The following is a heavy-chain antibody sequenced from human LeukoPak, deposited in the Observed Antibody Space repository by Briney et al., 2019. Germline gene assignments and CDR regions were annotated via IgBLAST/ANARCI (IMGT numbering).Heavy chain of an antibody. V-gene: IGHV3-21*01. J-gene: IGHJ4*02. CDR2: ISSSSSYI. CDR3: ARGGSSDSDY. CDR1: GSTFSSYS. Sequence: GGSLRLSCAASGSTFSSYSMNWVRQAPGKGLEWVSSISSSSSYIFYADSVRGRVTISRDNAKNSLYLQMNSLRAEDTAVYFCARGGSSDSDYWGQGILVSVSS. D-gene: IGHD1-26*01.